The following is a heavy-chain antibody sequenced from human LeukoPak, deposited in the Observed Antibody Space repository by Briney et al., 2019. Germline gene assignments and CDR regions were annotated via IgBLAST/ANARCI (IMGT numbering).Heavy chain of an antibody. CDR3: AKGLSYFDY. CDR1: GYTFYSYG. V-gene: IGHV3-23*01. CDR2: ITGSGGST. J-gene: IGHJ4*02. Sequence: GGSLRLSCAASGYTFYSYGMTWVRQAPGKGLEWVSGITGSGGSTYYAGSVKGRVTISRVNSENTLYLQMNSLRAEDTAVYYCAKGLSYFDYWGQGILVTVSS.